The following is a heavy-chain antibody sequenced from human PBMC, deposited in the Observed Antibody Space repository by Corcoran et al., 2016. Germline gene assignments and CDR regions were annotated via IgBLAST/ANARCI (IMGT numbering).Heavy chain of an antibody. D-gene: IGHD4-4*01. Sequence: EVQLVQSGAEVKKPGESLKISCKGSGYSFTSYWIGWVRQMPGKGLEWMGIIYPGDSDTRYSPSFHGQVTISADKSISTAYLQWSSLKASDTAMYYWARQSPPTTVTSLNYFDYWGQGTLVTVSS. V-gene: IGHV5-51*01. J-gene: IGHJ4*02. CDR2: IYPGDSDT. CDR1: GYSFTSYW. CDR3: ARQSPPTTVTSLNYFDY.